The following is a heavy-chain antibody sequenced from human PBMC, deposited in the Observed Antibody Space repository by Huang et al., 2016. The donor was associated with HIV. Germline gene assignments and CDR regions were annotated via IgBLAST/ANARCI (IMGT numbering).Heavy chain of an antibody. CDR3: ARRFRVAATRKWFDP. D-gene: IGHD3-10*01. V-gene: IGHV4-34*01. CDR1: GESLGTYY. CDR2: VNDGGES. Sequence: QVQLQQWGAGLLKPSETLALTCAVYGESLGTYYWAWIRRPPGKGLQWIGEVNDGGESNYNPSLESRVTSSVDTSRNQVSLTFTSMTTADTATYYCARRFRVAATRKWFDPWGQGTLVIVSS. J-gene: IGHJ5*02.